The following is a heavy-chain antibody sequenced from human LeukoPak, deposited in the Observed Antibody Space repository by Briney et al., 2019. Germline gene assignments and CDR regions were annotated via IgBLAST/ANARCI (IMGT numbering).Heavy chain of an antibody. Sequence: SVRVSCKASGFTFTSSAVQWVRQARGQRLEWIGWIVVGSGNTNYAQKFQERVTITRDMSTSTAYMELSSLRSEDTAVYYCARGPPVGRFLEWLFYYYYGMDVWGQGTTVTVSS. CDR3: ARGPPVGRFLEWLFYYYYGMDV. D-gene: IGHD3-3*01. J-gene: IGHJ6*02. V-gene: IGHV1-58*01. CDR2: IVVGSGNT. CDR1: GFTFTSSA.